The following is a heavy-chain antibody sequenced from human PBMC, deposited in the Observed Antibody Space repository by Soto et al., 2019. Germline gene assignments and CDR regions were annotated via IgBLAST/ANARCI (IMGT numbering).Heavy chain of an antibody. V-gene: IGHV3-7*01. D-gene: IGHD6-19*01. CDR3: ARCSGWYQPHYYYGMDV. Sequence: EVQLVESGGGLVQPGGSLRLSCTASGFTFSTYYMSWVRQAPGKGLEWVANIKQDGSEKYYVDSVKGRFTISRDNAKNSLYLQMNSLRAEDTAVYYCARCSGWYQPHYYYGMDVWGQGTTVTVSS. CDR2: IKQDGSEK. CDR1: GFTFSTYY. J-gene: IGHJ6*02.